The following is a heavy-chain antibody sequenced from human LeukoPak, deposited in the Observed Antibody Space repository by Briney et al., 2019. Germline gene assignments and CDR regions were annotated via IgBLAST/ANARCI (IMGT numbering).Heavy chain of an antibody. CDR1: GFTFSSYG. CDR2: TSCGGRNK. V-gene: IGHV3-30*18. Sequence: GGSLRLSCAASGFTFSSYGMHWVRQAPGKGLEWVAATSCGGRNKYYADSVKGRFTISRDNSKNTLYLQMNSLRAEDTAVYYCTKDYGGCDCPFDDWGQGTLVTVSS. CDR3: TKDYGGCDCPFDD. J-gene: IGHJ4*02. D-gene: IGHD2-21*01.